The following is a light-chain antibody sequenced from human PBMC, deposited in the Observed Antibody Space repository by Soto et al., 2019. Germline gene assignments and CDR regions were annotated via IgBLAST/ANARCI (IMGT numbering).Light chain of an antibody. Sequence: DIQMTQSPSTLSASVGDRVIITCRASQSISSWLAWYQQKPGKAPNLLICRASTLKSGIPSRFSGSGSGTEFTLTISSLQPDDFATYYCQQYDRASWTFGPGTKVEIK. V-gene: IGKV1-5*03. CDR3: QQYDRASWT. CDR1: QSISSW. CDR2: RAS. J-gene: IGKJ1*01.